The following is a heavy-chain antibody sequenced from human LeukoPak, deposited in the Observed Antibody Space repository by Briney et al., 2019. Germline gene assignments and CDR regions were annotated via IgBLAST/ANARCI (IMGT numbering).Heavy chain of an antibody. CDR1: GYSISNGYY. CDR2: IARSGSS. J-gene: IGHJ4*02. CDR3: ARRHSSGWFYY. Sequence: GPRLVKPSATLSLTCTVSGYSISNGYYWDWIRQPPGGGLGWIGNIARSGSSSYTPSLKSRVTSSVDTSKNQFSLMVNSVTAADTAVYYCARRHSSGWFYYWGQGTLVTVSS. D-gene: IGHD6-19*01. V-gene: IGHV4-38-2*02.